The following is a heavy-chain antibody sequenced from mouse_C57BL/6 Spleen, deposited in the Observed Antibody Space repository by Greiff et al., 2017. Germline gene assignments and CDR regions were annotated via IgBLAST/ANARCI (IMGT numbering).Heavy chain of an antibody. D-gene: IGHD1-1*01. Sequence: VQLQQSGPELVKPGASVSMSCKASGYTFTDYNVHWVKQSHGKSLEWLGYINPNNGGTSYNPKFKGKATLTVNKSSSTAYMELRSLTSEDSAVYYCARREYGSSYWYFEVWGTGTTVTFYS. J-gene: IGHJ1*03. V-gene: IGHV1-22*01. CDR3: ARREYGSSYWYFEV. CDR1: GYTFTDYN. CDR2: INPNNGGT.